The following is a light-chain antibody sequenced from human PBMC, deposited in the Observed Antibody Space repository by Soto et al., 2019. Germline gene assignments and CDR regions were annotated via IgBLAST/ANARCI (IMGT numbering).Light chain of an antibody. CDR2: KAS. CDR3: QQYNSSPFT. CDR1: QSISSW. Sequence: DIQMTQSPSTLSASVGDRVTITCRASQSISSWLAWYQQKPGKAPKLLIYKASSLESGVPSRFSGSGSGTEFTLPISSLQPDDFATYYCQQYNSSPFTFGPGNNVHIK. J-gene: IGKJ3*01. V-gene: IGKV1-5*03.